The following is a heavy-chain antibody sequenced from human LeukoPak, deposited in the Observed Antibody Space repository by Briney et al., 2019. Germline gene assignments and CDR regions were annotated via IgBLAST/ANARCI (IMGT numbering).Heavy chain of an antibody. Sequence: GGSLRLSCVASGFTFNNYWMSWVRQSAGKGLEWLANINQEGSEKIYVDSVKGRFTISRDNAKNSLYLQMNSLRVEDTAVYYCARHYSSSWFGYWGQGTLVTVSS. CDR2: INQEGSEK. CDR1: GFTFNNYW. V-gene: IGHV3-7*01. J-gene: IGHJ4*02. D-gene: IGHD6-13*01. CDR3: ARHYSSSWFGY.